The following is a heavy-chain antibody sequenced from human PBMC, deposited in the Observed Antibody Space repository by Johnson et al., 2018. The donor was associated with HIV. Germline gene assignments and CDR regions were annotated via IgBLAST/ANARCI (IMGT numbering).Heavy chain of an antibody. V-gene: IGHV3-66*01. CDR1: GFTFDDYA. CDR2: IYSGGST. Sequence: EMQLVESGGGLVQPGRSLRLSCAASGFTFDDYAMHWVRQAPGKGLEWVSVIYSGGSTYYADSVKGRFTISRDNSKNTLYLQMNSLRAEDTAVYYCARAGQLPEDAFDIWGQGTMVTVSS. CDR3: ARAGQLPEDAFDI. D-gene: IGHD1-7*01. J-gene: IGHJ3*02.